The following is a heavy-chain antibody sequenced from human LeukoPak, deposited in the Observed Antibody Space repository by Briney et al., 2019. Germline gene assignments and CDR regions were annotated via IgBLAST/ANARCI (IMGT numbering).Heavy chain of an antibody. CDR3: ARDNPPDY. V-gene: IGHV3-7*03. J-gene: IGHJ4*02. CDR2: IKQDGSEK. CDR1: GFTFSNYA. Sequence: GGSLRLSCAASGFTFSNYAMHWVRQAPGKGLEWVANIKQDGSEKSYVESVRGRFTISRDNAKNSLYLQLNSLRAEDTALYYCARDNPPDYWGQGTLVTVSS.